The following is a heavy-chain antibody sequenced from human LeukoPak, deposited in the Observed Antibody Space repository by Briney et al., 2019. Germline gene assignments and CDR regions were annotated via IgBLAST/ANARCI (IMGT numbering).Heavy chain of an antibody. CDR2: INPNSGGT. CDR3: AKAAYYDSSGYYYVVGAFDI. V-gene: IGHV1-2*02. D-gene: IGHD3-22*01. Sequence: ASVKVSCKASGYTFTGYYMHWVRQAPGQGLEWMGWINPNSGGTNYAQKFQGRVTMTRDTSISTAYMELSRLRSDDTAVYYCAKAAYYDSSGYYYVVGAFDIWGQGTMVTVSS. J-gene: IGHJ3*02. CDR1: GYTFTGYY.